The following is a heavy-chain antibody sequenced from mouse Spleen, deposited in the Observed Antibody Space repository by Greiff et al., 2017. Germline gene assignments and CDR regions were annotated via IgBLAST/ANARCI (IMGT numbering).Heavy chain of an antibody. CDR3: ALEVDFIATATPFAY. D-gene: IGHD1-2*01. Sequence: VQLVESGAELVRPGTSVKVSCKASGYAFTNYLIEWVKQRPGQGLEWIGVINPGSGGTNYNEKFKGKATLTADKSSSTAYMQLSSLTSDDSAVCFCALEVDFIATATPFAYWGQGTLVNGSA. CDR2: INPGSGGT. J-gene: IGHJ3*01. CDR1: GYAFTNYL. V-gene: IGHV1-54*03.